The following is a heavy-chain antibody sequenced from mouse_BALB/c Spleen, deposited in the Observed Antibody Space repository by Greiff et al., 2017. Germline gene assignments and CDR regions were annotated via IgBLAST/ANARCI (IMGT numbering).Heavy chain of an antibody. V-gene: IGHV5-4*02. CDR2: ISDGGSYT. CDR3: AMGKSLFDY. Sequence: EVQLLESGGGLVKPGGSLKLSCAASGFTFSDYSMYWVRQTPEKRLEWVATISDGGSYTYYPDSVKGRFTISRDNAKNNLYLQMSSLKSEDTAMYYCAMGKSLFDYWGQGTTLTVAS. CDR1: GFTFSDYS. J-gene: IGHJ2*01. D-gene: IGHD2-1*01.